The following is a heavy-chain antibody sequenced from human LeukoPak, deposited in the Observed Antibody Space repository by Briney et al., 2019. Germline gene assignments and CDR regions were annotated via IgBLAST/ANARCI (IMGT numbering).Heavy chain of an antibody. CDR2: IKQDGSEK. J-gene: IGHJ6*02. Sequence: GGSLRLSCAASGFTFSSYWMSWVRQAPGQGLEWVANIKQDGSEKYYVDPVKGRFTISRDNAKNSLYLQMNSLRAEDTAVYYCARDVGYSYGYIYYYYYGMDVWGQGTTVTVSS. D-gene: IGHD5-18*01. CDR3: ARDVGYSYGYIYYYYYGMDV. V-gene: IGHV3-7*05. CDR1: GFTFSSYW.